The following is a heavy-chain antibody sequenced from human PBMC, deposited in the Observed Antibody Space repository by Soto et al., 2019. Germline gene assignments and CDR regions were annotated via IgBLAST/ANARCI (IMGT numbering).Heavy chain of an antibody. V-gene: IGHV3-23*01. D-gene: IGHD3-16*01. Sequence: GGSLRLSCEASAFTFRDFAMNWVRQAPGKGLEWVSTIGVNADATHYADAVRGRFTISRDNAKNTLYLQMNSLRPEDTALYFCAAFKFRPVWSDSWGQGTLVTVSS. CDR3: AAFKFRPVWSDS. CDR1: AFTFRDFA. CDR2: IGVNADAT. J-gene: IGHJ4*02.